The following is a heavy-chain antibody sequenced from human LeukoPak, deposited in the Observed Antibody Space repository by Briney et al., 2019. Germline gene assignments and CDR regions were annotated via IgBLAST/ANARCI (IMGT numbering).Heavy chain of an antibody. CDR2: ISGSSIYT. D-gene: IGHD3-16*01. CDR3: ARVMN. V-gene: IGHV3-11*06. Sequence: PGGSLRLSCAASGFTFSDYHMTWIRQAPGKGLEWVSYISGSSIYTRYADSVKGRFTISRDNAKNSLYLQMNSLRAEDTAVYYCARVMNWGQGTLVTVSS. CDR1: GFTFSDYH. J-gene: IGHJ4*02.